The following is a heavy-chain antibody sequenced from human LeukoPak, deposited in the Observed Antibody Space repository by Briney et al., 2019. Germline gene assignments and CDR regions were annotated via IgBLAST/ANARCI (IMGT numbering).Heavy chain of an antibody. D-gene: IGHD6-13*01. Sequence: KPSETLSLTCAVYGGSFSGYYWSWIRQPPGKGLEWIGEINHCGSTNCNPSLKSRVTISVDTSKNQFSLKLSSVTAADTAVYYCARDGSAAAAGYNWFDPWGQGTLVTVSS. J-gene: IGHJ5*02. CDR3: ARDGSAAAAGYNWFDP. CDR2: INHCGST. CDR1: GGSFSGYY. V-gene: IGHV4-34*01.